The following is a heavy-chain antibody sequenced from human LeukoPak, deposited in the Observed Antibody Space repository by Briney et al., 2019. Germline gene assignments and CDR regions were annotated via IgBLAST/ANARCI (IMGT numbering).Heavy chain of an antibody. CDR2: IYYSGST. CDR1: GGSISSYY. J-gene: IGHJ6*02. Sequence: PSETLSLTCTVSGGSISSYYWSWIRQPPGKGLEWIGYIYYSGSTNYNPSLKSRVTISVDTSKNQFSLKLSSVTAADTAVYYCARDLVPGSSSWYVSYYYGMDVWGQGTTVTVSS. CDR3: ARDLVPGSSSWYVSYYYGMDV. V-gene: IGHV4-59*12. D-gene: IGHD6-13*01.